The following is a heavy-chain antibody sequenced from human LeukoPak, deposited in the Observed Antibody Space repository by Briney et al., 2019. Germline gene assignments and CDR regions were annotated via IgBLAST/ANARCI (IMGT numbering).Heavy chain of an antibody. CDR3: AKLGYDSSGYPGIFDY. D-gene: IGHD3-22*01. CDR1: GFTFSSYA. Sequence: GRSLRLSCAASGFTFSSYAMSWVRQAPGKGLEWVSAISGSGGSTYYADSVKGRFTISRDNSKNTLYLQMNSLRAEDTAVYYCAKLGYDSSGYPGIFDYWGQGTLVTVSS. CDR2: ISGSGGST. J-gene: IGHJ4*02. V-gene: IGHV3-23*01.